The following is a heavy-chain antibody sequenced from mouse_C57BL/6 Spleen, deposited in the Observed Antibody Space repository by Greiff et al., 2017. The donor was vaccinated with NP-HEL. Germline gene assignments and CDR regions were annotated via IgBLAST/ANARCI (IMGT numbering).Heavy chain of an antibody. J-gene: IGHJ1*03. CDR3: THYYGSSYWYFDV. D-gene: IGHD1-1*01. CDR1: GFNIKDYY. Sequence: VQLQQSGAELVRPGASVKLSCTASGFNIKDYYMHRVKQRPEQGLEWIGRIDPEDGDTEYAPKFQGKATMTADTSSNTAYLQLSSLTSEDTAVYYCTHYYGSSYWYFDVWGTGTTVTVSS. V-gene: IGHV14-1*01. CDR2: IDPEDGDT.